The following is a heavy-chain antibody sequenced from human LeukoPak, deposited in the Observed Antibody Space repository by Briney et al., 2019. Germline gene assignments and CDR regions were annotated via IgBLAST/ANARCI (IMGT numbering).Heavy chain of an antibody. J-gene: IGHJ4*02. V-gene: IGHV3-7*03. Sequence: GGSLRLSCAASGLTFSSYWMHWVRQAPGKGLEWVANIKLDGSEKNYVDSVKGRFTISRDNTKNSLYLQMNSLRAEDTAVFYCARDQYDTWSRRGNFDSWGQGTLVIVSS. D-gene: IGHD3/OR15-3a*01. CDR3: ARDQYDTWSRRGNFDS. CDR1: GLTFSSYW. CDR2: IKLDGSEK.